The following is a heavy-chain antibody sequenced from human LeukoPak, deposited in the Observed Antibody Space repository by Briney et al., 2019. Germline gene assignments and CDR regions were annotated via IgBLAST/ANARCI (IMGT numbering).Heavy chain of an antibody. CDR2: INPNSGDT. V-gene: IGHV1-2*02. J-gene: IGHJ4*02. CDR3: ARGPYDYVWGSYQFSYYFDY. D-gene: IGHD3-16*02. CDR1: GYTFTGYY. Sequence: ASVKVSCKASGYTFTGYYMHWVRQAPGQGLEWMGWINPNSGDTNYAQKFQGRVTMTRDTSISTAYMELSRLRSDDTAVYYCARGPYDYVWGSYQFSYYFDYWGQGTLVTVSS.